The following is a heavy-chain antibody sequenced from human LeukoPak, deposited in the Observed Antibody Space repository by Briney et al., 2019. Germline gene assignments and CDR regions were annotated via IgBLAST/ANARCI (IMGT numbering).Heavy chain of an antibody. CDR1: GGSISSYY. CDR2: IYYSGST. Sequence: SETLSLTCTVSGGSISSYYWSWIRQPPGKGLEWIGYIYYSGSTNYNPSLKSRVTISVDTSKNQFSLKLRSVTAADTAVYYCARPIAAAGTDAFDIWGQGTMVTVSS. CDR3: ARPIAAAGTDAFDI. D-gene: IGHD6-13*01. J-gene: IGHJ3*02. V-gene: IGHV4-59*08.